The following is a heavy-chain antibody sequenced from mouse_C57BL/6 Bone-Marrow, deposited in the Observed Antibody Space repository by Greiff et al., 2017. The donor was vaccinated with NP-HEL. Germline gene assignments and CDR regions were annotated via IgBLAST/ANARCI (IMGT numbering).Heavy chain of an antibody. CDR1: GYTFTSYW. D-gene: IGHD1-1*01. V-gene: IGHV1-7*01. CDR3: ARSGIYYYGSSYVGRALDY. CDR2: INPSSGYT. Sequence: QVQLQQSGAELAKPGASVKLSCKASGYTFTSYWMHWVKQRPGQGLEWIGYINPSSGYTKSNQKSKDKATLTADKSSSTAYLQLSSLTYEDTAVYDCARSGIYYYGSSYVGRALDYWGQGTSVTVSS. J-gene: IGHJ4*01.